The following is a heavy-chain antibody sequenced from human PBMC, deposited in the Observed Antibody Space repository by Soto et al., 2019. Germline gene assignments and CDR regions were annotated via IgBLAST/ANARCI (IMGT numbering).Heavy chain of an antibody. J-gene: IGHJ6*03. Sequence: SETLSLTSTVSGGSISSAGYYWSWIRQHPGKGLEWIGYIYYSGSTYYNPSLKSRVTISVDTSKNQFSLKLSSVTAADTAVYYCARGSSVLEWLLSAYYYYYMDVWGKGTTVTVSS. CDR1: GGSISSAGYY. CDR2: IYYSGST. V-gene: IGHV4-31*03. CDR3: ARGSSVLEWLLSAYYYYYMDV. D-gene: IGHD3-3*01.